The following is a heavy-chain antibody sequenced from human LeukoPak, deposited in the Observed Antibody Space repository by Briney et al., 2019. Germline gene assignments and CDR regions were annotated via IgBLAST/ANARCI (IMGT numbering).Heavy chain of an antibody. D-gene: IGHD4/OR15-4a*01. Sequence: PGGSLRLSCAASGFTVSSNYMSWVRQAPGEGLEWVSISGSGGDTYYAESVKGRFTISRENSKNRLYLQMNSLRAEDTAVYYCAKARGATYGTYYFDYWGQGTLVTVSS. J-gene: IGHJ4*02. CDR1: GFTVSSNY. V-gene: IGHV3-53*01. CDR3: AKARGATYGTYYFDY. CDR2: SGSGGDT.